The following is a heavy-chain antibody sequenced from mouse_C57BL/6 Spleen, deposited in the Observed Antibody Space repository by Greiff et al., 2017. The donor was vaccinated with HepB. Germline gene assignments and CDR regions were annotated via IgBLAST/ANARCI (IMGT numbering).Heavy chain of an antibody. V-gene: IGHV3-6*01. CDR2: ISYDGSN. CDR1: GYSITSGYY. Sequence: EVKLQESGPGLVKPSQSLSLTCSVTGYSITSGYYWNWIRQFPGNELEWMGYISYDGSNNYNPSLKNRISITRDTSKNQFFLKLNSVTTEDTATYYCARDQTYYYGSSYVWYFDVWGTGTTVTVSS. D-gene: IGHD1-1*01. CDR3: ARDQTYYYGSSYVWYFDV. J-gene: IGHJ1*03.